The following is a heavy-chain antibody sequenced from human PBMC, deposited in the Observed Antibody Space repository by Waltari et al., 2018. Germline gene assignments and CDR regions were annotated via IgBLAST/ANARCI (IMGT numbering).Heavy chain of an antibody. J-gene: IGHJ5*02. CDR2: SYPGDSDT. CDR3: ARVVDSSGPPIANWFDP. CDR1: GYSFTSYW. V-gene: IGHV5-51*01. D-gene: IGHD3-22*01. Sequence: EVQLVQSGAEVRKPGESLKISCKGSGYSFTSYWIGWVRQMPGKGLEWMGISYPGDSDTRYSPSFQGQVTISADKSISTAYLQWSSLKASDTAMYYCARVVDSSGPPIANWFDPWGQGTLVTVSS.